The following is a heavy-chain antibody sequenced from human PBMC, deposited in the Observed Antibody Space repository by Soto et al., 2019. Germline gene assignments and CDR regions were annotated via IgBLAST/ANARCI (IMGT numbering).Heavy chain of an antibody. CDR2: INRDGSST. Sequence: PGGSLRLSCAASGFTFSSYWMHWVRQVPGKGLVWVSRINRDGSSTTYADFVKGRLTISRDSAKNTLYLQMNSLRAEDTAVYYCAREGVTGNWFDPWGQGTLVTVSS. CDR1: GFTFSSYW. D-gene: IGHD2-21*02. J-gene: IGHJ5*02. CDR3: AREGVTGNWFDP. V-gene: IGHV3-74*01.